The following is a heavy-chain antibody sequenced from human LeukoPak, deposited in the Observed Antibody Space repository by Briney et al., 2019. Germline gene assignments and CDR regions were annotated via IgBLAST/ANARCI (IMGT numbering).Heavy chain of an antibody. Sequence: GASVKVSCKASGYTVTSYGISWGRQAPGQGLEWMGWISAYNGNTNYAQKLQGRVTMTTDTSTSTAYMELRSLRSDDTAVYYCASLRRAAGYYFDYWGQGTLVTVSS. J-gene: IGHJ4*02. CDR1: GYTVTSYG. D-gene: IGHD6-13*01. CDR3: ASLRRAAGYYFDY. V-gene: IGHV1-18*01. CDR2: ISAYNGNT.